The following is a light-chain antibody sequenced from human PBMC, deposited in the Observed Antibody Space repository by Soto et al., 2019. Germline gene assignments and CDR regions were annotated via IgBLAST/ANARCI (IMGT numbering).Light chain of an antibody. CDR3: HQYNNWPPYT. V-gene: IGKV3-15*01. Sequence: EIVMTQSPATLSVSPGERATLSCRASQSVSSNLAWYQQKPGQAPRLLIYGASTRATGIPARFSGSGSGTKFTITISSLQSEDFAVYYCHQYNNWPPYTFGQGTKLEIK. J-gene: IGKJ2*01. CDR2: GAS. CDR1: QSVSSN.